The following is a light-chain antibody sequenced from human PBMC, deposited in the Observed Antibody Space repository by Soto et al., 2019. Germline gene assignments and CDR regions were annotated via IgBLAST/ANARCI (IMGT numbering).Light chain of an antibody. CDR3: QQRYYWPSWT. Sequence: EIVLTQSPATLSLSPGERATLSCRASQSVSSYLAWFQQKPGQAPRLLIYDASIRATGIPARFSGSGSGTDFTLTISSLEPEDFAVYYCQQRYYWPSWTFGKGTKVEIK. J-gene: IGKJ1*01. CDR2: DAS. V-gene: IGKV3-11*01. CDR1: QSVSSY.